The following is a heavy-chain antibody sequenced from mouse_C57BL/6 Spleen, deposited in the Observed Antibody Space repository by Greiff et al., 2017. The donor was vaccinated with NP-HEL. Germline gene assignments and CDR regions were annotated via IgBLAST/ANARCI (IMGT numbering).Heavy chain of an antibody. D-gene: IGHD1-1*01. CDR2: ISYDGSN. Sequence: VQLQQSGPGLVKPSQSLSLTCSVTGYSITSGYYWNWIRQFPGNKLEWMGYISYDGSNNYNPSLKNRISITRDTSKNQFFLKLNSVTTEDTATCYCARGSYYYGSSYDWYFGVWGTGTTVTVSS. V-gene: IGHV3-6*01. CDR3: ARGSYYYGSSYDWYFGV. CDR1: GYSITSGYY. J-gene: IGHJ1*03.